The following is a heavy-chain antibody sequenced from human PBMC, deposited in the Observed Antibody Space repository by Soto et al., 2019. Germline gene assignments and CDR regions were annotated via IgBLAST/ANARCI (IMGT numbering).Heavy chain of an antibody. Sequence: GSLLLSCSASGFTFSSYSMNWVRQAAGKGLEWVSYISSSSSTIYYADSVKGRFTISRDNAKNSLYLQMNSLRDEDTAVYYCARDSSSWYRTSGEGYFDYWGQGTLVTVYS. D-gene: IGHD6-13*01. CDR2: ISSSSSTI. V-gene: IGHV3-48*02. J-gene: IGHJ4*02. CDR1: GFTFSSYS. CDR3: ARDSSSWYRTSGEGYFDY.